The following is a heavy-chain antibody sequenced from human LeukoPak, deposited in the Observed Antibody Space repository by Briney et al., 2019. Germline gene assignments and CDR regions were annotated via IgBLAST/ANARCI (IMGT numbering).Heavy chain of an antibody. CDR1: GYSFTSYW. V-gene: IGHV5-51*01. D-gene: IGHD2-2*01. Sequence: GESLKISCKGSGYSFTSYWIGWVRQMPGKGLEWMGIIYPGDSDTRYSPSFQGQVTISADKSISTAYLQWSSLKASDTAMYHCARSGYCSSTSCYRYYYGMDVWGQGTTVTVSS. CDR3: ARSGYCSSTSCYRYYYGMDV. CDR2: IYPGDSDT. J-gene: IGHJ6*02.